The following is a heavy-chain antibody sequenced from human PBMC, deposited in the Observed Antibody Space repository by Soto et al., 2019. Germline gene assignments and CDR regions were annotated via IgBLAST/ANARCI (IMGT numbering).Heavy chain of an antibody. CDR3: ASLYYDILTGYYREGLGAFDI. V-gene: IGHV4-31*03. CDR1: GGSISSGGYY. CDR2: IYYSGST. J-gene: IGHJ3*02. D-gene: IGHD3-9*01. Sequence: QVQLQESGPGLVKPSQTLSLTCTVSGGSISSGGYYWSWIRQHPGKGPEWIGYIYYSGSTYYNPSLKSRVTISVDTSKNQFSLKLSSVTAADTAVYYCASLYYDILTGYYREGLGAFDIWGQGTMVTVSS.